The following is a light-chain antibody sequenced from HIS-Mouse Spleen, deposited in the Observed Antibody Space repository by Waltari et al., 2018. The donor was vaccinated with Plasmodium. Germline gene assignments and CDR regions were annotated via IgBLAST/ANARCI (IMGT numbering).Light chain of an antibody. CDR2: AAS. J-gene: IGKJ5*01. V-gene: IGKV1-12*01. Sequence: DIQMTQSPSSVSASVGDRVTITCRASQGISSWLAWKQQKPGKAPKLLIYAASSLQSGVPSRFSGSGFGTDFTLTISSLQPEDFATYYCQQANSFPPSITFGQGTRLEIK. CDR3: QQANSFPPSIT. CDR1: QGISSW.